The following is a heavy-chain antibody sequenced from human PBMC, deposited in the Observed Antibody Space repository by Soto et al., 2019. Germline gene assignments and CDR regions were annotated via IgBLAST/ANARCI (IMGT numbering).Heavy chain of an antibody. Sequence: QVQLVQSGAEVKKPGASVKVSCKASGYTFTSYDINWVRQATGQGLEWMGWMNPNSGNTGYAQKLQGRATMTRNTSISTAYMELSSLRSEDTAVYYCARGVRSITIFGVVNWFDPWGQGTLVTVSS. D-gene: IGHD3-3*01. V-gene: IGHV1-8*01. CDR3: ARGVRSITIFGVVNWFDP. CDR1: GYTFTSYD. J-gene: IGHJ5*02. CDR2: MNPNSGNT.